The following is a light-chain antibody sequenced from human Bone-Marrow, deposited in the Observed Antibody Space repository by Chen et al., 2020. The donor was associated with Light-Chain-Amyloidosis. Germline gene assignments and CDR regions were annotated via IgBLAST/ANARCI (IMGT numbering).Light chain of an antibody. Sequence: QSVLTQPPSVSGVPGQRVTISCTGSSSNIGAGYDVHWYQQLPGTAPKLLIHGNSNRPSGVPDRFSGSKSGTSASLAITGLQAEDEADYYCQSYDSSLSGVVFGGGTKLTVL. CDR3: QSYDSSLSGVV. J-gene: IGLJ2*01. V-gene: IGLV1-40*01. CDR1: SSNIGAGYD. CDR2: GNS.